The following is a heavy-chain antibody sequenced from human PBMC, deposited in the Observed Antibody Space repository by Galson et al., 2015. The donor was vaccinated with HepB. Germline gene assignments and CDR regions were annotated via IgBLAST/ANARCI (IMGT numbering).Heavy chain of an antibody. V-gene: IGHV3-33*01. CDR1: GFTFSSYG. Sequence: SLRLSCAASGFTFSSYGMHWVRQAPGKGLEWVAVIWDDGSTKKYADSVKGRFTISRDNSKNTLYLQMNSLRADDTAVYYCARDPMYYDVLTGTDSLYYYMDVWGKGITVTVSS. CDR2: IWDDGSTK. J-gene: IGHJ6*03. CDR3: ARDPMYYDVLTGTDSLYYYMDV. D-gene: IGHD3-9*01.